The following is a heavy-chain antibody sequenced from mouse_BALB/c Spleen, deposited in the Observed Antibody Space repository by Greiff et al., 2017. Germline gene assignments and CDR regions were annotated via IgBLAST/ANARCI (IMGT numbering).Heavy chain of an antibody. V-gene: IGHV7-3*02. J-gene: IGHJ3*01. D-gene: IGHD2-4*01. CDR2: IRNKANGYTT. Sequence: EVQGVESGGGLVQPGGSLRLSCATSGFTFTDYYMSWVRQPPGKALEWLGFIRNKANGYTTEYSASVKGRFTISRDNSQSILYLQMNTLRAEDSATYYCAREMDYDLFAYWGQGTLVTVSA. CDR1: GFTFTDYY. CDR3: AREMDYDLFAY.